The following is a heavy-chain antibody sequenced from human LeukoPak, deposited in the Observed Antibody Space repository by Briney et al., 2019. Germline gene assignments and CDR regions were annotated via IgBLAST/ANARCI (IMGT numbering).Heavy chain of an antibody. CDR2: INPNSGST. V-gene: IGHV1-2*02. CDR1: GYTFTGYY. J-gene: IGHJ6*03. CDR3: ARDPRRYCSSTSCYGYYYYYMDV. Sequence: ASAKLSCKASGYTFTGYYMHWVRQAPGQGLEWMGWINPNSGSTNYAQKFQGRVTMTRDTSISTAYMELSRLRSDDTAVYYCARDPRRYCSSTSCYGYYYYYMDVWGKGTTVTISS. D-gene: IGHD2-2*01.